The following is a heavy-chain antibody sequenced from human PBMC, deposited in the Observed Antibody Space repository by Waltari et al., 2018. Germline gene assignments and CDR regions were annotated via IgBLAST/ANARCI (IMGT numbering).Heavy chain of an antibody. V-gene: IGHV1-69*01. CDR3: AKDLNGSDAFDI. Sequence: QVRLVQSGAEVKKPGSSVKVSCKAFGGSFSSYSINWVRQAPGQGLEWMGGIIPVFGTANYAQKFQDRLAITADESTSTAYMELSSLRSEDTAVYYCAKDLNGSDAFDIWGQGTMVTVSS. D-gene: IGHD3-10*01. CDR2: IIPVFGTA. CDR1: GGSFSSYS. J-gene: IGHJ3*02.